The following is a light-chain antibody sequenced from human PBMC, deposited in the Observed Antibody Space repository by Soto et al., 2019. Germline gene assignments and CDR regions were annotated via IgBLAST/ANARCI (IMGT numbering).Light chain of an antibody. CDR1: QSVSFN. J-gene: IGKJ5*01. Sequence: ETVMTQSPATLSVSPGERVTLSCRASQSVSFNLAWYQQKPGQAPRLLISSASARATGVPPRFSGTGSGTEFTLTISSLQSEDVAVYYCQQYYSTPSITFGQGTRLEIK. CDR2: SAS. V-gene: IGKV3-15*01. CDR3: QQYYSTPSIT.